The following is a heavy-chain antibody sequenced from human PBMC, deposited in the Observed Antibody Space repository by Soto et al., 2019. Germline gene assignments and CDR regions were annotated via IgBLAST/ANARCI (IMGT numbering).Heavy chain of an antibody. CDR3: VRQYYGFWTDYPGFDY. CDR1: GYTFNKYD. Sequence: ASVKVSCKASGYTFNKYDITWVRQAPGQGLEWLGLISPNSGRPSYAQKFEGRVTMTTDTSTTTAYLELRSLRSDDTAVYYCVRQYYGFWTDYPGFDYWGQGTLVTVSS. V-gene: IGHV1-18*04. D-gene: IGHD3-3*01. J-gene: IGHJ4*02. CDR2: ISPNSGRP.